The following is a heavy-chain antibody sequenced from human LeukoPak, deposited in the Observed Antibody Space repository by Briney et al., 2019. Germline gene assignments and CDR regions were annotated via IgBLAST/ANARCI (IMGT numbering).Heavy chain of an antibody. Sequence: GGSLRLSCAASGFTFSSYAMHWVRQAPGKGLEWVAIISYDETNKYFADSVKGRFTISRDNSKNTLYVQVNSLGTEDTAAYYCAKGSYYDSSGSFYFDYWGQGTLVTVSS. V-gene: IGHV3-30*04. J-gene: IGHJ4*02. CDR3: AKGSYYDSSGSFYFDY. CDR1: GFTFSSYA. D-gene: IGHD3-22*01. CDR2: ISYDETNK.